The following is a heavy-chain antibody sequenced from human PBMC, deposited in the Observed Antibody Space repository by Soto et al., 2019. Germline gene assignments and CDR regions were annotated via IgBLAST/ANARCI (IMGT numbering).Heavy chain of an antibody. CDR2: IYYSGST. D-gene: IGHD4-17*01. CDR3: ARTTVTRFSDY. J-gene: IGHJ4*02. Sequence: QVQLQESGPGLVKPSQTLSLTCTVSGGSISSGGYYWSWIRQHPGKGLEWIGYIYYSGSTYYNPSLKSRFTISVDMSKNQFSLNLSSVTAADTAVYYCARTTVTRFSDYWGQGTLVTVSS. CDR1: GGSISSGGYY. V-gene: IGHV4-31*03.